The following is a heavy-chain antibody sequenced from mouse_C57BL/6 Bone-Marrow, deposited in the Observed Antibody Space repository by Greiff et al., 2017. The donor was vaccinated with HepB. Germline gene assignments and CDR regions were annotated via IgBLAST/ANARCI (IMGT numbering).Heavy chain of an antibody. V-gene: IGHV1-81*01. CDR2: IYPRSGNT. D-gene: IGHD6-1*01. Sequence: VKLMESGAELARPGASVKLSCKASGYTFTSYGISWVKQRTGQGLEWIGEIYPRSGNTYYNEKFKGKATLTADKSSSTAYMELRSLTSEDSAVYFCARSLPFCYYAMDYWGQGTSVTVSS. CDR3: ARSLPFCYYAMDY. J-gene: IGHJ4*01. CDR1: GYTFTSYG.